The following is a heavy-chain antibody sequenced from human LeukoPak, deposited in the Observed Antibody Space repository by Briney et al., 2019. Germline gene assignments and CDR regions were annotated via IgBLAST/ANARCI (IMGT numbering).Heavy chain of an antibody. Sequence: GGSLRLSCAASGFTVSSNYMSWVRQAPGKGLEWVAGISGSGGSTYYADSVKGRFTISRDNSKNTVYLQMNSLRGDDTAVYYCASHIAVAGTQAFDYWGQGTLVTVSS. CDR3: ASHIAVAGTQAFDY. J-gene: IGHJ4*02. D-gene: IGHD6-19*01. V-gene: IGHV3-23*01. CDR1: GFTVSSNY. CDR2: ISGSGGST.